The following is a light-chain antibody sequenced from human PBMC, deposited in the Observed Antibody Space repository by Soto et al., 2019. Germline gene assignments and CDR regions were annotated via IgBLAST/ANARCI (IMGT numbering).Light chain of an antibody. V-gene: IGKV1-27*01. Sequence: DIQMTQSPSSLSASIGDRVTITCRASQGISYSLMWYQQKPGKVPKLLIYGTSKLQSGVPSRFSGSGSGTDFTLTISSLQPEDVATYYCQQYDSAPHTFGQGTKVEI. CDR3: QQYDSAPHT. J-gene: IGKJ1*01. CDR1: QGISYS. CDR2: GTS.